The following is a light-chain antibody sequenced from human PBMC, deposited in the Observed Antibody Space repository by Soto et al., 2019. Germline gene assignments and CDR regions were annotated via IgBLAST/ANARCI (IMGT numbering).Light chain of an antibody. V-gene: IGLV2-14*01. CDR1: SSDVGGYNY. J-gene: IGLJ1*01. CDR3: SLYTSENAYV. CDR2: EVS. Sequence: QSALTQPASVSGSPGQSITISCTGTSSDVGGYNYVSWYQQHPGKAPKLMIYEVSKRPSGVPDRFSGSKSGNTASLTISGLQAGDEADYYCSLYTSENAYVFGTGTKLTVL.